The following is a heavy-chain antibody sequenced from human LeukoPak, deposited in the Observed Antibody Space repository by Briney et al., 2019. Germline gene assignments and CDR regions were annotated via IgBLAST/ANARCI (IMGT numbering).Heavy chain of an antibody. J-gene: IGHJ3*02. CDR3: ARDSDSSGYYGDAFDI. Sequence: SETLSLTCTVSGGSISSGGYYWSWIRQHPGKGLEWIGYIYYSGSTYYNPSLKSRVTISVDTSKNQFSLKLSSVTAADTAVYYCARDSDSSGYYGDAFDIWGQGTMVTVSS. CDR2: IYYSGST. CDR1: GGSISSGGYY. V-gene: IGHV4-30-4*08. D-gene: IGHD3-22*01.